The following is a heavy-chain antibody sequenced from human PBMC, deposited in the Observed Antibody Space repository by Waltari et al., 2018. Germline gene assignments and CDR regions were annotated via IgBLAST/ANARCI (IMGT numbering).Heavy chain of an antibody. CDR3: ARDLGSSSYSPLGY. CDR1: GFTFSAYT. D-gene: IGHD6-13*01. Sequence: EVQLVESGGDLVQPGGSLRLSCAASGFTFSAYTMNWVRQAPGKGLEWLSYISGTTTTIYYADSVKGRFTISRDNAKNSLYLQMNSLRDEDAAVYYCARDLGSSSYSPLGYWGHGTLVTVSS. J-gene: IGHJ4*01. V-gene: IGHV3-48*02. CDR2: ISGTTTTI.